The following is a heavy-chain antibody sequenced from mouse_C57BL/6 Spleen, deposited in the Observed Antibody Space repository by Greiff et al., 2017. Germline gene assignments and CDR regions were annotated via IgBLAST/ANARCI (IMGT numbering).Heavy chain of an antibody. CDR3: ARHEGPCYSQDYYAMDY. Sequence: VQLQQSGAELVKPGASVKLSCKASGYTFTEYSIHWVKQRSGQGLEWIGWFYPGSGSIKYNEKFKDKATLTADKSSSTVYMELSRLTSEDSAVYFCARHEGPCYSQDYYAMDYWGQGTSVTVSS. CDR1: GYTFTEYS. CDR2: FYPGSGSI. V-gene: IGHV1-62-2*01. J-gene: IGHJ4*01. D-gene: IGHD2-12*01.